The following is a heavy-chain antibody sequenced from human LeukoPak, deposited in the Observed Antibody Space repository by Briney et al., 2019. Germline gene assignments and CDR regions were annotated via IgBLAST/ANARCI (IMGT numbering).Heavy chain of an antibody. CDR1: GGSISSYY. V-gene: IGHV4-59*01. Sequence: KTSETLSLTCTVSGGSISSYYWSWIRQPPGKGLEWIGYIYYSGSTNYNPSLKSRVTISVDTSKNQFSLKLSSVTAADTAVYYCARDDSGSYFNWFDPWGQGTLVTVSS. CDR2: IYYSGST. D-gene: IGHD1-26*01. CDR3: ARDDSGSYFNWFDP. J-gene: IGHJ5*02.